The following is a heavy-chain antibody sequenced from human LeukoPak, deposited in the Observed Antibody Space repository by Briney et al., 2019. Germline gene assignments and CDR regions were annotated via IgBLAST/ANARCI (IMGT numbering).Heavy chain of an antibody. D-gene: IGHD4-17*01. CDR3: ARDPDYGDPE. CDR1: GFTFSDHY. CDR2: ITSSGTTT. J-gene: IGHJ4*02. Sequence: PGGSLRLSCAASGFTFSDHYMSWFRLSPGKGLEWLSYITSSGTTTGYADSVKGRFTISRDNAKNSMYLQMNSLRPEDTAVYYCARDPDYGDPEWGQGTLVTVSS. V-gene: IGHV3-11*01.